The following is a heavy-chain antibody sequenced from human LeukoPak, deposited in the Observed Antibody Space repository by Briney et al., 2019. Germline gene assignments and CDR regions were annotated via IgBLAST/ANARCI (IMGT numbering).Heavy chain of an antibody. D-gene: IGHD6-13*01. J-gene: IGHJ5*02. Sequence: GASVKVSCKASGGTFSSYAISWVRQAPGQGLEWMGGIIPIFGTANYAQKFQGRVTITADESTSTAYTELSSLRSEDTAVYYCARDLGYSSSWYWFDPWGQGTLVTVSS. CDR1: GGTFSSYA. CDR2: IIPIFGTA. V-gene: IGHV1-69*13. CDR3: ARDLGYSSSWYWFDP.